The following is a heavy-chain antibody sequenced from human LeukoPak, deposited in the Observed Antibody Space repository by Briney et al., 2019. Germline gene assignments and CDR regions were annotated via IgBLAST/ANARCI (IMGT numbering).Heavy chain of an antibody. V-gene: IGHV1-69*05. Sequence: SVKVSCKASGGTFSSYAISWVRQAPGQGLEWMGGIIPIFGTANYAQKFQGRVTITTDESTSTAYMELSSLRSEDTAVYYCAREGPTMVRGVIIRKDPDDYYYYMDVWGKGTTVTVSS. D-gene: IGHD3-10*01. J-gene: IGHJ6*03. CDR1: GGTFSSYA. CDR2: IIPIFGTA. CDR3: AREGPTMVRGVIIRKDPDDYYYYMDV.